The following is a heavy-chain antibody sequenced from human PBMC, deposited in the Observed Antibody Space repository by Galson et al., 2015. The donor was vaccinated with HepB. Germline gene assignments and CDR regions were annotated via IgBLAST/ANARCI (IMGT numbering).Heavy chain of an antibody. D-gene: IGHD2-8*01. CDR3: ARCCEEMVYVNYYYYYMDV. J-gene: IGHJ6*03. Sequence: SVKVSCKASGGTFSSYAISWVRQAPGQGLEWMGGIIPIFGTANYAQKFQGRVTITADESTSTAYMELSSLRSEDTAVYYCARCCEEMVYVNYYYYYMDVWGKGTTVTVSS. CDR1: GGTFSSYA. CDR2: IIPIFGTA. V-gene: IGHV1-69*13.